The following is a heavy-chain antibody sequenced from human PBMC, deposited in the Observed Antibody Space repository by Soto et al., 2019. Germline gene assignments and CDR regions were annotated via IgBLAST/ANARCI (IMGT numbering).Heavy chain of an antibody. J-gene: IGHJ5*02. Sequence: SETLSLTCAVSGGSISSSNWWSGVRQPPGKGLEWIGEIYHSGSTNYNPSLKSRVTISVDKSKNQFSLKLSSVTAADTAVYYCARDLGSVAGNWGWFDPWGQGTLVTVSS. D-gene: IGHD6-19*01. CDR1: GGSISSSNW. CDR3: ARDLGSVAGNWGWFDP. CDR2: IYHSGST. V-gene: IGHV4-4*02.